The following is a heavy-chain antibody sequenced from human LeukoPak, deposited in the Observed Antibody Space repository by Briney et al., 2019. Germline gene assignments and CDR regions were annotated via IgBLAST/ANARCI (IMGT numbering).Heavy chain of an antibody. Sequence: PGGSLRLSCAASGFTVSSSYMTWVRQAPGKGLEWVSVIYSGGSTYYADSVKGRFTISRDNSKNTLYLQMDSLRAEDTAVYYCVRESSGVEDYAFDIWGQGAMVTVSS. CDR3: VRESSGVEDYAFDI. J-gene: IGHJ3*02. V-gene: IGHV3-53*01. CDR1: GFTVSSSY. CDR2: IYSGGST. D-gene: IGHD5-24*01.